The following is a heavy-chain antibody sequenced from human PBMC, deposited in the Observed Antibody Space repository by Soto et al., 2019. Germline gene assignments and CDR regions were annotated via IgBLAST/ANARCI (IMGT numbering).Heavy chain of an antibody. Sequence: EEHLLESGGGLVQPGGSLRLSCAASGFSVSTNYMSWVRQAPGKGLEWVSVIYSGGSTYYADSVKGRFTISRDNPKNTLYLQMNSLRAEDTAVYYCARKKIAYDPPYFDIWGQGTMVTVSS. CDR2: IYSGGST. V-gene: IGHV3-66*01. CDR3: ARKKIAYDPPYFDI. CDR1: GFSVSTNY. D-gene: IGHD2-21*01. J-gene: IGHJ3*02.